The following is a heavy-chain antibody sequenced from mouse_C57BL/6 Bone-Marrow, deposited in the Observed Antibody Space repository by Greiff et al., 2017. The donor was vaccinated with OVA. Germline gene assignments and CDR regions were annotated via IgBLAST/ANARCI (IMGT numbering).Heavy chain of an antibody. Sequence: EVKLVESGGGLVQPGGSLKLSCAASGFTFSDYYMYWVRQTPEKRLEWVAYISNGGGSTYYPDNVKGRFTISRANAKNTLYLQMSRPKSEDTAMYYCERHEGSSGLAYWGQGTLVTVSA. CDR2: ISNGGGST. V-gene: IGHV5-12*01. CDR1: GFTFSDYY. CDR3: ERHEGSSGLAY. J-gene: IGHJ3*01. D-gene: IGHD3-2*02.